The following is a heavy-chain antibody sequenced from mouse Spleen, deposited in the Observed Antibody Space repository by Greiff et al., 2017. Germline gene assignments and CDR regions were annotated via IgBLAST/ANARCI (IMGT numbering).Heavy chain of an antibody. CDR1: GFTFSSFG. D-gene: IGHD1-1*01. Sequence: EVQVVESGGGLVQPGGSRKLSCAASGFTFSSFGMHWVRLAPEKGLEWVAYISSGSSTIYYADTVKGRFTISRDNPKNTLFLQMTSLRSEDTAMYYCARRYYGSSYLYYYAMDYWGQGTSVTVSS. V-gene: IGHV5-17*02. CDR3: ARRYYGSSYLYYYAMDY. CDR2: ISSGSSTI. J-gene: IGHJ4*01.